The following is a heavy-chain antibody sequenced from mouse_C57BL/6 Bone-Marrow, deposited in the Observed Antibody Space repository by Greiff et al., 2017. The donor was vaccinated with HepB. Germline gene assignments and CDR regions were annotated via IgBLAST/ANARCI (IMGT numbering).Heavy chain of an antibody. CDR2: IDPSDSYT. CDR1: GYTFTSYW. Sequence: QVQLQQPGAELVMPGASVKLSCKASGYTFTSYWMHWVKQRPGQGLEWIGEIDPSDSYTNYNQKFKGKSTLTVAKSSRTAYMQLSSLTSEDSAVYYCARFDCYFFYSFDYWGQGTTLTVSS. J-gene: IGHJ2*01. CDR3: ARFDCYFFYSFDY. V-gene: IGHV1-69*01. D-gene: IGHD2-3*01.